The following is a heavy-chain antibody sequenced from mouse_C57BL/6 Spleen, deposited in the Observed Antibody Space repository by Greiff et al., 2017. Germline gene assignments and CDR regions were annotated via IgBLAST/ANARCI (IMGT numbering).Heavy chain of an antibody. CDR2: IGPSDSET. J-gene: IGHJ2*01. D-gene: IGHD1-1*01. CDR1: GYTFTSYW. CDR3: ARNDYYGSSRYYLDY. Sequence: QVQLQQPGAELVRPGSSVKLSCKASGYTFTSYWMHWVQQRPIQGLEWIGNIGPSDSETHYNQKFKDKATLTVDKSSSTAYMQLSSLTSEDSAVYYCARNDYYGSSRYYLDYWGQGTTLTVSS. V-gene: IGHV1-52*01.